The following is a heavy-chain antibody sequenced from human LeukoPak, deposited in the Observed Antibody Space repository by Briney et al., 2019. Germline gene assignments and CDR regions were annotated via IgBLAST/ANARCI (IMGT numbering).Heavy chain of an antibody. CDR3: ARGNYYRYYFDN. CDR2: IYYSGTT. V-gene: IGHV4-59*01. J-gene: IGHJ4*02. D-gene: IGHD1-26*01. Sequence: SETLSLTCTVSGDSINSYYWSWVRQHPGKGLGWIGYIYYSGTTNYNPSLKSRVTISADTSKNQFSLNLRSVTAADTAVYYCARGNYYRYYFDNWGQGTLVTVSS. CDR1: GDSINSYY.